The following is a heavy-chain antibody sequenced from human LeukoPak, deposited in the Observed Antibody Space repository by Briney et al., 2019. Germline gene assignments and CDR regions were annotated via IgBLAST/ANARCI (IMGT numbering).Heavy chain of an antibody. D-gene: IGHD3-10*01. CDR3: ATDGTTYGSARYFGY. V-gene: IGHV4-4*07. J-gene: IGHJ4*02. Sequence: SETLSLTCSVSGGSICKYYWIWIRQPAGKGLEWIGRIYSSGSTNYNPSLKSRVTMSVDTSKNHFSLKLSSVTAVDTAVYYCATDGTTYGSARYFGYWGQGTLVTVSS. CDR2: IYSSGST. CDR1: GGSICKYY.